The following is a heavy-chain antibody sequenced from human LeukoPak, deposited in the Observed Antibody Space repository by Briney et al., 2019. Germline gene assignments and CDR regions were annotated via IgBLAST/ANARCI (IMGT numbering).Heavy chain of an antibody. CDR2: INHSGST. J-gene: IGHJ5*02. Sequence: SETLSLTRAVYGGSFSGYYWSWIRQPPGKGLEWIGEINHSGSTNYNPSLKSRVTISVDTSKNQFSLKLSSVTAADTAVYYCARGRSANWFDPWGQGALVTVSS. V-gene: IGHV4-34*01. CDR1: GGSFSGYY. CDR3: ARGRSANWFDP.